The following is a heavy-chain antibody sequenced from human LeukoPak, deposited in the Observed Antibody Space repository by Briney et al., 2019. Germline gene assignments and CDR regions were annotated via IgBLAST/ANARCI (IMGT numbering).Heavy chain of an antibody. CDR2: IKQDGTET. V-gene: IGHV3-7*01. Sequence: PGGSLRLSCAVSGFTFSSYWMGWVRQAPGKGLEWVANIKQDGTETYYDDSVKGRFTISRDNAKKSLYLQMDSLRAEDTAVYYCAKELPTGTDYFDYWGQGTLVIVSS. CDR1: GFTFSSYW. D-gene: IGHD3-10*01. J-gene: IGHJ4*02. CDR3: AKELPTGTDYFDY.